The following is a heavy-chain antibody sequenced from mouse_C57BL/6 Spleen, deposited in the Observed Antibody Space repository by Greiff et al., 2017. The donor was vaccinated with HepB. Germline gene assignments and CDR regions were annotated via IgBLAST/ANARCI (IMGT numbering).Heavy chain of an antibody. V-gene: IGHV1-5*01. Sequence: VQLQQSGTVLARPGASVKMSCKTSGYTFTSYWMHWVKQRPGQGLEWIGAIYPGNSDTSYNQKFKGKAKLTAVTSASTAYMELSSLTNEDSAVYYCTRGVYYYGSSPAWFAYWGQGTLVTVSA. J-gene: IGHJ3*01. D-gene: IGHD1-1*01. CDR2: IYPGNSDT. CDR3: TRGVYYYGSSPAWFAY. CDR1: GYTFTSYW.